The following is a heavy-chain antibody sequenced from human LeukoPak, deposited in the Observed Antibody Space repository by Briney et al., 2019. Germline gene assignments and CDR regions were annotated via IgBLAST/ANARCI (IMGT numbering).Heavy chain of an antibody. J-gene: IGHJ4*02. V-gene: IGHV4-31*03. CDR2: IYYSGST. CDR1: SGSINNDDHY. Sequence: TLSLTCTVSSGSINNDDHYWSWIRQHPGKGLEWIEYIYYSGSTYYNPSLKSRVTMSVDTSKNQFSMKLSSVTAADTAMYYCALRGPGGDCYFSWGQGTLVTVSS. CDR3: ALRGPGGDCYFS. D-gene: IGHD2-21*02.